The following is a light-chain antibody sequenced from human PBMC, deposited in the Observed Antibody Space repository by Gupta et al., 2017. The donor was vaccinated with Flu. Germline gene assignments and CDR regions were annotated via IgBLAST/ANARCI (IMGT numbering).Light chain of an antibody. CDR1: SSNIGSNT. CDR3: AAWDDSLNGRV. Sequence: QSVLTQPPSASGTPGQRVPIFCSGSSSNIGSNTVNWYQQLPGTAPKLLIYSNNQRPSGVPDRFSGSKSGTSASLAISGLQSEDEADYYCAAWDDSLNGRVFGGGTKLTVL. CDR2: SNN. V-gene: IGLV1-44*01. J-gene: IGLJ3*02.